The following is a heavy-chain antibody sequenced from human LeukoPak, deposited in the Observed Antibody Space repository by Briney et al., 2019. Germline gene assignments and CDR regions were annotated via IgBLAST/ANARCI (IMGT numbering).Heavy chain of an antibody. CDR3: ARGRGGRLSASNWFDT. CDR2: IYSNGET. J-gene: IGHJ5*02. V-gene: IGHV4-61*02. D-gene: IGHD2/OR15-2a*01. CDR1: GDSLSSGNYY. Sequence: SETLSLTCTVSGDSLSSGNYYWTWIRQPAGKGLEWIGRIYSNGETNYNPSLKSRVTILLDTSKNHFSVSLSSVTATDTAIYFCARGRGGRLSASNWFDTWGQGILVTVSS.